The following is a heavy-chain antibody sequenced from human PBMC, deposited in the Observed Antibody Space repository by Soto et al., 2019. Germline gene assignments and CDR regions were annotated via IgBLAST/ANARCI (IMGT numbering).Heavy chain of an antibody. J-gene: IGHJ6*02. CDR3: AIRAPWRIGRYYYGMDA. Sequence: LETLSLTCAVHRGSFSGYYWSWIRQPPGKGLEWIGEINHSGSTNYNPSLKSRVTISVDTSKNQFSLKLSSVTAADTAVYYCAIRAPWRIGRYYYGMDAWGQGTTVTVSS. D-gene: IGHD2-15*01. V-gene: IGHV4-34*01. CDR1: RGSFSGYY. CDR2: INHSGST.